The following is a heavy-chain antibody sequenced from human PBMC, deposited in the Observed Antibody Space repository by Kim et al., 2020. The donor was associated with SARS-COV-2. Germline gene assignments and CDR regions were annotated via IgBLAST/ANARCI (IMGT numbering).Heavy chain of an antibody. CDR1: GGSISSSSYY. CDR3: ARHVYSSGFTDYFDY. J-gene: IGHJ4*02. D-gene: IGHD6-19*01. CDR2: IYYSGST. Sequence: SETLSLTCTVSGGSISSSSYYWGWIRQPPGKGLEWIGSIYYSGSTYYNPSLKSRVTISVDTSKNQFSLKLSSVTAADTAVYYCARHVYSSGFTDYFDYWGQGTLVTVSS. V-gene: IGHV4-39*01.